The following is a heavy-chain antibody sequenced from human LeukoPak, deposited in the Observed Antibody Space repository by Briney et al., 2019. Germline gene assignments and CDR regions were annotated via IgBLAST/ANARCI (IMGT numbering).Heavy chain of an antibody. CDR1: GGSISSYY. Sequence: PSETLSLTCTVSGGSISSYYWSWIRQPPGKGLEWIGYIYYSGSTNYNPSLKSRVTISVDTSENQFSLKLSSVTAADTAVYYCARDRVGGGSYGIGYWGQGTLVTVSS. CDR2: IYYSGST. V-gene: IGHV4-59*01. J-gene: IGHJ4*02. D-gene: IGHD1-26*01. CDR3: ARDRVGGGSYGIGY.